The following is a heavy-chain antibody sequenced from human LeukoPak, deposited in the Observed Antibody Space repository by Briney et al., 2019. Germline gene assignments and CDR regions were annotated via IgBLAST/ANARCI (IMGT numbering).Heavy chain of an antibody. CDR1: GFSFSSSW. J-gene: IGHJ4*02. Sequence: GGSLRLSCAASGFSFSSSWMHWVRQVPGKGPVWVSCIIGDGSLIHYADSVKGRFTVSRDNAKNTLYLQMNSLRAEDTAVYYCASWPGGWYGEDSWGQGTLVTVSP. CDR2: IIGDGSLI. V-gene: IGHV3-74*01. CDR3: ASWPGGWYGEDS. D-gene: IGHD6-19*01.